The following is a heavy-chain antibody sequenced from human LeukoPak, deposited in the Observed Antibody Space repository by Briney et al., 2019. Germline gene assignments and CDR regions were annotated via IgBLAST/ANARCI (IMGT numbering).Heavy chain of an antibody. CDR1: GFTFSSYG. V-gene: IGHV3-48*02. CDR2: VSSSSSTI. J-gene: IGHJ4*02. Sequence: GGSLRLSCAASGFTFSSYGMNWVRQAPGKGLEWVSYVSSSSSTIYYADSVKGRFTISRDNAKNSVYLQMNSLRDEDTAMYCCASVGRESSNWDYWGQGTLVTVSS. CDR3: ASVGRESSNWDY. D-gene: IGHD6-13*01.